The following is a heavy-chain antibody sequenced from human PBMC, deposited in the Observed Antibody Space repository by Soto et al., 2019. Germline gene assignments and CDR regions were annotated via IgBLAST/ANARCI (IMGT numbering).Heavy chain of an antibody. J-gene: IGHJ4*02. D-gene: IGHD2-8*02. CDR2: ISGYNGNT. V-gene: IGHV1-18*01. CDR3: ARDLSVPGVLVY. CDR1: GYTFTTYG. Sequence: QVQLVQSGAEVKKPGASVKVSCKTSGYTFTTYGISWVRQAPGQGLEWMGWISGYNGNTNYAQKLQGRVTMTTDTSTNTAYMELRSLRSDDTAVYYCARDLSVPGVLVYWGQGTLVTVSS.